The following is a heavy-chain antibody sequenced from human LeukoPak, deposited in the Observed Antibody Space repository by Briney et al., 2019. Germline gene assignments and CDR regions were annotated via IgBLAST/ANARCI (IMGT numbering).Heavy chain of an antibody. V-gene: IGHV4-34*01. CDR3: ANSSDYRQY. D-gene: IGHD3-22*01. Sequence: SETLSLTYASYGGSFNTYYWSGIRQPPGKGLEWIGEINHSGSTNYNPSLKGRVTISVDTSQNQVSLKLSSVTAADTAVYYCANSSDYRQYCGQGTLVTVSS. J-gene: IGHJ1*01. CDR1: GGSFNTYY. CDR2: INHSGST.